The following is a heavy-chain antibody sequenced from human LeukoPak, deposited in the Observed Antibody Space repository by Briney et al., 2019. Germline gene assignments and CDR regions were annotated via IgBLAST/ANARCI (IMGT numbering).Heavy chain of an antibody. J-gene: IGHJ5*02. Sequence: GGSLRLSCAASRFTFDDYGMSWVRQAPGKGLEWVSGINWNGGSTGYADSVKGRFTISRDNAKNSLYLRMNSLRAEDTAFYYCTRGAGSGWYFFYTSWGQGTLVTVSS. V-gene: IGHV3-20*04. CDR1: RFTFDDYG. CDR2: INWNGGST. D-gene: IGHD6-19*01. CDR3: TRGAGSGWYFFYTS.